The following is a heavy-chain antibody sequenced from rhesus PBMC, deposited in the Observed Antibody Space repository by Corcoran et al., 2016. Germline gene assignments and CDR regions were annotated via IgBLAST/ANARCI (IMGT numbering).Heavy chain of an antibody. J-gene: IGHJ5-1*01. CDR3: ARDYRYCGGGVCYAQPHNRFDV. CDR1: SFSGYY. CDR2: ISGSSGST. Sequence: SFSGYYWGWIRQPPGKGLEWIGYISGSSGSTDYNPSLKSRVTISTDTSKNQFSLKLSSVTAADTAVYYCARDYRYCGGGVCYAQPHNRFDVWGPGVLVTVSS. V-gene: IGHV4-165*01. D-gene: IGHD2-8*01.